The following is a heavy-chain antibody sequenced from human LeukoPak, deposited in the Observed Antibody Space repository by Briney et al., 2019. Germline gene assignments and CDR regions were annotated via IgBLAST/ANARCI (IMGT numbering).Heavy chain of an antibody. Sequence: GGSLRLSCAASGFTFSSYAMSWVRQAPGKGLEWVSAISGSGGSTYYADSVKGRFTISRDNSKNTLYPQMNSLRAEDTAVYYCAKGNRIAVVLDAFDIWGQGTMVTVSS. CDR1: GFTFSSYA. V-gene: IGHV3-23*01. CDR2: ISGSGGST. D-gene: IGHD6-19*01. J-gene: IGHJ3*02. CDR3: AKGNRIAVVLDAFDI.